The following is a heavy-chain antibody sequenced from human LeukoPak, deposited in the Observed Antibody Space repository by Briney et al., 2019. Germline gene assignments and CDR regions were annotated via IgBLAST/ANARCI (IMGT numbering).Heavy chain of an antibody. CDR3: ARDLQLWLGAFDI. D-gene: IGHD5-18*01. CDR1: GFTFSSYE. J-gene: IGHJ3*02. Sequence: GGSLRLSCAASGFTFSSYEMNWVRQAPGKGLEWVSYISSSGSTIYYADFVKGRFTISRDNAKNSLYLQMNSLRAEDTAVYYCARDLQLWLGAFDIWGQGTMVTVSS. V-gene: IGHV3-48*03. CDR2: ISSSGSTI.